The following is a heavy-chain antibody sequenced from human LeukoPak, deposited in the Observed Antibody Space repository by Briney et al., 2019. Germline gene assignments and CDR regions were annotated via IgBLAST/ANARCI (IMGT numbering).Heavy chain of an antibody. V-gene: IGHV4-34*01. CDR2: INHSGST. J-gene: IGHJ4*02. CDR3: AALGGSGWSEIDY. CDR1: GGSFSGYY. Sequence: SETLSLTCAVYGGSFSGYYWSWIRQPPGKGLEWIGEINHSGSTNYNPSLKSRVTISVDTSKNQFSLKLSSVTAADTAVYYCAALGGSGWSEIDYWGQGTLVTVSS. D-gene: IGHD6-19*01.